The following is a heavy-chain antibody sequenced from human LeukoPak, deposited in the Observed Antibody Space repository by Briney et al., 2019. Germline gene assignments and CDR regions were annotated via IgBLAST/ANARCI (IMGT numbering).Heavy chain of an antibody. D-gene: IGHD4/OR15-4a*01. V-gene: IGHV3-21*01. J-gene: IGHJ4*02. CDR1: GFTFSSYS. Sequence: RGSLRLSCAASGFTFSSYSMNWVRQAPGKGLEWVSSISSSSSYIYYADSVKGRFTISRGNAKNSLYLQMNSLRAEDTAVYYCARVAGYGGPLDYWGQGTLVTVSS. CDR3: ARVAGYGGPLDY. CDR2: ISSSSSYI.